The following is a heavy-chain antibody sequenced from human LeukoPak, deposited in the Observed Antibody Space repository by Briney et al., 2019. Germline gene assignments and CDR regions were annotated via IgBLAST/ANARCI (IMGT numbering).Heavy chain of an antibody. CDR2: ITSSSSYT. D-gene: IGHD3-10*01. Sequence: GGSLRLSCAASTFTFSSYTMHWIRQAPGKGLEWVSSITSSSSYTYYTDSVKGRFTISRDNAKNSVYLQMNSLRAEDTAVYYCATDQLGGYGSYDYWGQGTLVTVSS. V-gene: IGHV3-21*01. CDR3: ATDQLGGYGSYDY. CDR1: TFTFSSYT. J-gene: IGHJ4*02.